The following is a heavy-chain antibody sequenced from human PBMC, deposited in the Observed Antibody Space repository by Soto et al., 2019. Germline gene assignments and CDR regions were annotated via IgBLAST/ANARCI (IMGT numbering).Heavy chain of an antibody. CDR1: GYTLTSYY. Sequence: QVQLLQSGAEVKRPGASVKVSCKASGYTLTSYYLHWVRQAPGQGLEWMGVMNPSAYTASYSQRFQGRVSMTRDTSTSTVYMELSSLRSDDTAVYYCGRGRMLAGTAASFFFYYMDVWGKGTTVTVSS. D-gene: IGHD1-7*01. J-gene: IGHJ6*03. CDR2: MNPSAYTA. V-gene: IGHV1-46*03. CDR3: GRGRMLAGTAASFFFYYMDV.